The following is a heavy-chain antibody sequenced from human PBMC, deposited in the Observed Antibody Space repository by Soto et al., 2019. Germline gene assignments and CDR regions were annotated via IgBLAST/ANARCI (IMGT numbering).Heavy chain of an antibody. CDR1: GGSFSGYY. D-gene: IGHD6-19*01. Sequence: SETLSLTCAVYGGSFSGYYWSWIRQPPGKGLEWIGEINHSGSTNYNPSLKSRVTISVDTSKNQFSPKLSSVTAADTAVYYCARGSGWSYYYYYGMNVWGQGTTVTVSS. CDR2: INHSGST. CDR3: ARGSGWSYYYYYGMNV. J-gene: IGHJ6*02. V-gene: IGHV4-34*01.